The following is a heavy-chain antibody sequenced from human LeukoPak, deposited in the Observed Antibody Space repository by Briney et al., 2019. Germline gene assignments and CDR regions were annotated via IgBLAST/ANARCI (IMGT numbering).Heavy chain of an antibody. J-gene: IGHJ4*02. CDR1: GYTFTSYG. V-gene: IGHV1-18*01. CDR2: ISTYNGNT. D-gene: IGHD2-15*01. Sequence: ASVKVSCKASGYTFTSYGISWVRQAPGQGLEWMGWISTYNGNTNYAQKVQGRVTMTADTSTNTAYMELRSLRSDDTAVYYCARDLGQYELLLPLDYWGQGTLVTVSS. CDR3: ARDLGQYELLLPLDY.